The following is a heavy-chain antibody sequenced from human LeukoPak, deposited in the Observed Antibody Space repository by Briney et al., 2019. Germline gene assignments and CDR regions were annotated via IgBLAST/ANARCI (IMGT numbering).Heavy chain of an antibody. J-gene: IGHJ6*02. CDR2: ISIYTDKA. Sequence: ASVTVSCKASGYTFTSYAITWVRQVPGQGLEWMGWISIYTDKAKYAQNLQGRVTLTTDPSTSTAYMELRSLRSDDTAVYYCARVGKGFVAAPAAIPDYYYGIDVWGQGTTVTVSS. CDR1: GYTFTSYA. CDR3: ARVGKGFVAAPAAIPDYYYGIDV. D-gene: IGHD2-2*01. V-gene: IGHV1-18*01.